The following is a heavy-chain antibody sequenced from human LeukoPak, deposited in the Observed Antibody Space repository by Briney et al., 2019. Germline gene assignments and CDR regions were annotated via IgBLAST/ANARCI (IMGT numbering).Heavy chain of an antibody. D-gene: IGHD6-19*01. CDR1: GGSISSYY. V-gene: IGHV4-59*01. J-gene: IGHJ4*02. CDR3: AREAAVAGSFDY. Sequence: SETLSLTCTVSGGSISSYYWSWLRQPPGKGLEWIGYIYYSGSTNYNPSLKSRVTISVDTSKNQFSLKLSSVTAADTAVYYCAREAAVAGSFDYWGQGTLVTVSS. CDR2: IYYSGST.